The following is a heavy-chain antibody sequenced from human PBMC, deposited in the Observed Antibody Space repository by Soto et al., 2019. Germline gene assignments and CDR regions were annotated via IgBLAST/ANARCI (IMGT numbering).Heavy chain of an antibody. CDR1: GFGFKDSS. Sequence: EVLLVESGGGLVQPGGSLKLSCAASGFGFKDSSILWVRQASGKGLEWVGRIRDRAYNYATSYAASVKGRFTISRDESSNSALLEMNSLKTEDRAIYFSASLICAAHDYWGLGTRVTVSS. CDR2: IRDRAYNYAT. D-gene: IGHD2-15*01. CDR3: ASLICAAHDY. V-gene: IGHV3-73*01. J-gene: IGHJ4*02.